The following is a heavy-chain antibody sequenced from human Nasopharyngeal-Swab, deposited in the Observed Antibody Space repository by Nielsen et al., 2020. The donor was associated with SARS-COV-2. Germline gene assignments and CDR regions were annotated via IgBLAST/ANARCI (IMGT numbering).Heavy chain of an antibody. J-gene: IGHJ6*02. CDR2: VYCTGST. Sequence: SETLSLTCTVSGGSIRSYYWSWIRQSPGKELDWIGNVYCTGSTQYNPSLKSRVTVSIDTSDNQFSLKLSSVTAADTAVYYCARDTPNYGMDVWGQGTSVTVSS. V-gene: IGHV4-59*01. CDR3: ARDTPNYGMDV. D-gene: IGHD2-15*01. CDR1: GGSIRSYY.